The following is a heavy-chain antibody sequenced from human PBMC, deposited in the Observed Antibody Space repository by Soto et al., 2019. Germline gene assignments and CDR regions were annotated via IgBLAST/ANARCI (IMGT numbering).Heavy chain of an antibody. CDR3: ARRTDYYYGKEV. J-gene: IGHJ6*04. CDR2: IHYSGST. V-gene: IGHV4-59*01. CDR1: GGSISGFY. Sequence: PSETLSLTCSVSGGSISGFYWSWIRQSPRKGLEWIGYIHYSGSTNYNPSFQSRVTMSLDTSKNQFSLRLTSVTAADTAVYYCARRTDYYYGKEVWGEGTTVIVSA.